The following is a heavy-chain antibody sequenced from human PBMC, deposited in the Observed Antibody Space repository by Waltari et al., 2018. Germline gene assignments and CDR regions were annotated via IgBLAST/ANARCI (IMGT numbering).Heavy chain of an antibody. J-gene: IGHJ4*02. CDR1: GFTFSDYA. V-gene: IGHV3-33*01. CDR2: LLYDGSNE. Sequence: QVQLVESGGGVVQPGGSLRLSCVASGFTFSDYAMHWVRQAPGKGLERVAVLLYDGSNEKYGDSVRGRFTISRDNSKNTVYLQMSSLRADDTAIYYCARGAAPGYFDYCGQGTLVTVSS. D-gene: IGHD6-25*01. CDR3: ARGAAPGYFDY.